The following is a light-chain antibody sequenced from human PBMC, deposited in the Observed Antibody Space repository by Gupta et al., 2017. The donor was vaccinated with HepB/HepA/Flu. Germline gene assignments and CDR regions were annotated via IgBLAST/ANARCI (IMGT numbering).Light chain of an antibody. CDR2: AAS. V-gene: IGKV1-39*01. CDR1: QSIARY. J-gene: IGKJ1*01. CDR3: QQSYSTRT. Sequence: DIYMTQSPTSLSASVGDRVTITCRASQSIARYLNWYQQKPGKAPNLMVYAASTVQSGVPSRFSGSGCGKDFTHTSSRRQDEDFANYYWQQSYSTRTFGQGTKVEV.